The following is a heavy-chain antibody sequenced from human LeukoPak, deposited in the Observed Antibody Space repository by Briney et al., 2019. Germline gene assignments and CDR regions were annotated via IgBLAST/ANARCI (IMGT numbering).Heavy chain of an antibody. D-gene: IGHD3-10*01. CDR3: AKDLSPPMVRSLTYDAFDI. CDR1: GFPFSSYG. CDR2: ISYDGSNK. Sequence: GGSLRLSCAASGFPFSSYGMHWVRQAPGKGLECVAVISYDGSNKYYADSVKGRFTISRDNSKNTLYLQMNSLRAEDTAVYYCAKDLSPPMVRSLTYDAFDIWGQGTMVTVSS. V-gene: IGHV3-30*18. J-gene: IGHJ3*02.